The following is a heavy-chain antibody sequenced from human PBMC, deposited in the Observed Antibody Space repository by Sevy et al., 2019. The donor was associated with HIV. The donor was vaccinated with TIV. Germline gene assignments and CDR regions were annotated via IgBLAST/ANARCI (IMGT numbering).Heavy chain of an antibody. CDR2: LSFGCGKI. CDR1: GFNFNIYS. CDR3: AREGGSKPHDY. Sequence: GGSLRLSCVASGFNFNIYSFSWVRQTPGKGLEWVSTLSFGCGKINYADSVQGRFTISRDDSKNTLYLEMNSLRVEDTAIYYCAREGGSKPHDYWGQGTLVTVSS. D-gene: IGHD2-15*01. V-gene: IGHV3-23*01. J-gene: IGHJ4*02.